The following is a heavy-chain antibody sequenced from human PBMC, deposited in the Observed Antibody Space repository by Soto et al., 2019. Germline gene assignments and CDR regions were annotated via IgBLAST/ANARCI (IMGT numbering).Heavy chain of an antibody. CDR2: IRYDGSNK. CDR1: GFAFSSHG. CDR3: ARGRGYSSSWSIYYFDF. D-gene: IGHD6-13*01. V-gene: IGHV3-33*01. J-gene: IGHJ4*02. Sequence: GGSLRLSCGASGFAFSSHGMHWVRQAPGKGLEWVAVIRYDGSNKYYADSVKGRFTISRDNSKNTLYLQMNSLRAEDTAVYYCARGRGYSSSWSIYYFDFWGQGAQVTVSS.